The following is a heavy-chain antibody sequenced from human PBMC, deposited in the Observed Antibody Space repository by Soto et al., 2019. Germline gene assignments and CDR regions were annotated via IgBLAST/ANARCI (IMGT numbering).Heavy chain of an antibody. CDR3: ARGFYGSGSYYKPLAYYYYMDV. CDR1: GYTFTSYG. J-gene: IGHJ6*03. D-gene: IGHD3-10*01. Sequence: QVQLVQSGAEVKKPGASVKVSCKASGYTFTSYGISWVRQAPGQGLEWMGWISAYNGNTNYAQKLQGRVTMTTDTSTSTAYMELRSLRSDDTAVYYCARGFYGSGSYYKPLAYYYYMDVWGKGTTVTVSS. V-gene: IGHV1-18*01. CDR2: ISAYNGNT.